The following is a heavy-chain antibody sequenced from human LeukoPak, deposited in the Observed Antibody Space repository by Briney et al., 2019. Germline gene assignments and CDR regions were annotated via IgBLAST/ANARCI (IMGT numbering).Heavy chain of an antibody. CDR1: GYTFTGYY. CDR2: ISPNSGGT. V-gene: IGHV1-2*02. Sequence: GASVKVSCKASGYTFTGYYMHWVRQAPGQGLEWMGWISPNSGGTNYAQKFQGRVTMTRDTSISTAYMELSRLRSDDTAVYYCARDPLDTGTFDIWGQGTMVTVSS. J-gene: IGHJ3*02. D-gene: IGHD5-18*01. CDR3: ARDPLDTGTFDI.